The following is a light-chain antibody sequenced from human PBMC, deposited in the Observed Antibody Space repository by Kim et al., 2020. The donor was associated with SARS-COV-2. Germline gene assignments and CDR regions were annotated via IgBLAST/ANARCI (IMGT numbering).Light chain of an antibody. CDR2: GAS. V-gene: IGKV3-15*01. CDR3: QQYYNWPPGT. CDR1: QSVGRN. Sequence: SPGERATLSCRASQSVGRNLAWYQQKPGQAPRLLIYGASTRATGIPARFSGSGSGTEFTLTISSLQSEDFAVYHCQQYYNWPPGTFGQGTKVDIK. J-gene: IGKJ1*01.